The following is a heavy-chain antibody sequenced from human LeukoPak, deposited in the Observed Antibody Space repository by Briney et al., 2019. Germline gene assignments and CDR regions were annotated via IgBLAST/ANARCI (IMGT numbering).Heavy chain of an antibody. D-gene: IGHD2-15*01. J-gene: IGHJ2*01. CDR2: IYYTGST. V-gene: IGHV4-59*01. CDR3: ARGYCRGGSFYYSDL. CDR1: GGSISSYY. Sequence: KPSETLSLTCTVSGGSISSYYWNWIRQPPGKGLEWIGFIYYTGSTNYNPSLKSRVTISLDTSKNQFSLRLNSVTAADTAVYYCARGYCRGGSFYYSDLWGRGTLVTVSS.